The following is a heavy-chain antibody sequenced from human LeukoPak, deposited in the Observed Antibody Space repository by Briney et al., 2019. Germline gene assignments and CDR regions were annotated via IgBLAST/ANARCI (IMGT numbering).Heavy chain of an antibody. V-gene: IGHV3-21*01. CDR2: ISSSSSYI. J-gene: IGHJ4*02. Sequence: GGSLRLSCAASGFTFSSYSMNWVRKAPGKGLEWVSSISSSSSYIYYADSVKGRFTISRDNAKNSLYLQMNSLRAEDTAVHYCARDPSSGWFDYWGQGTLVTVSS. CDR3: ARDPSSGWFDY. D-gene: IGHD6-19*01. CDR1: GFTFSSYS.